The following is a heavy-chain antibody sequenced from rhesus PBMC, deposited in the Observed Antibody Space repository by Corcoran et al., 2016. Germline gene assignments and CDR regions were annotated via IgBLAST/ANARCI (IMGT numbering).Heavy chain of an antibody. J-gene: IGHJ6*01. D-gene: IGHD3-3*01. CDR2: IDGIGLLYVRCRGT. Sequence: QLQLQESGPGLVKPSETLSVHCAVSGGSISSNYWSWIRQTPGKGLEWLGRIDGIGLLYVRCRGTNSNPSLTSRVTLSVHTSKNQLSLKLSSVTAADTAVYCCARGGDLDWQGDVLDSWGQGVVVTVSS. CDR3: ARGGDLDWQGDVLDS. V-gene: IGHV4-169*01. CDR1: GGSISSNY.